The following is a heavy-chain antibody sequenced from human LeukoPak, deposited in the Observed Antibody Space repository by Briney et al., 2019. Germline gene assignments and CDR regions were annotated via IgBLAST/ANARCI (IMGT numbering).Heavy chain of an antibody. D-gene: IGHD4-23*01. Sequence: KPSETLSFTCTVSGGSISSYYWSWIRQPPGKGLEWIGYIYTSGSTNYNPSLKSRVTISVDTSKNQFSLKLSSVTAADTAVYYCARYATPTVVTSPFDIWGQGTMVTVSS. CDR3: ARYATPTVVTSPFDI. CDR1: GGSISSYY. J-gene: IGHJ3*02. CDR2: IYTSGST. V-gene: IGHV4-4*09.